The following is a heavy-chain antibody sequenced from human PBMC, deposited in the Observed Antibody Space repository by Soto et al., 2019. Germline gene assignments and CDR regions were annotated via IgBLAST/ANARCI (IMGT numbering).Heavy chain of an antibody. CDR1: GYTFTSYD. D-gene: IGHD3-10*01. Sequence: QVQLVQSEAEVKKPGASVKVSCKASGYTFTSYDINWVRQATGQGLEWMGWMNPNSGNTGYAQKFQGRVTVTRNTSISTAYMELSSLRSEDTAVYYCARGGNTMVRGVIITAGMDVWGQGTTVTVSS. J-gene: IGHJ6*02. CDR2: MNPNSGNT. CDR3: ARGGNTMVRGVIITAGMDV. V-gene: IGHV1-8*01.